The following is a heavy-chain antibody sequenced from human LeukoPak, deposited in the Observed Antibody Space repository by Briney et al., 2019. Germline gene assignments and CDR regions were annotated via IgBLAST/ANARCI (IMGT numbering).Heavy chain of an antibody. CDR2: IYSGDST. V-gene: IGHV3-53*01. CDR1: GFTVSSNF. J-gene: IGHJ5*02. CDR3: ARVMRLTMIRGVPPWFDP. Sequence: PGGSLRLSCAASGFTVSSNFMSWVRQAPGKGLEWVSVIYSGDSTYYADSVKGRFTISRDNSKNTLYLQMNSLRAEDTAVYYCARVMRLTMIRGVPPWFDPWGQGTLVTVSS. D-gene: IGHD3-10*01.